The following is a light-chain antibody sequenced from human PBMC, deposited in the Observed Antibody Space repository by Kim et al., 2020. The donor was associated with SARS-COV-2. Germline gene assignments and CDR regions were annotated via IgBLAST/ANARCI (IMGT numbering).Light chain of an antibody. Sequence: QSALTQPASVSGSPGQSITISCTGTSSDVGRYNLVSWYQQHPGKVPKLMIYEVTKRPSGVSNHFSGSKSGNTASLTISGLQAEDEADYYCCSYAGSSTVIFGGGTKLTVL. V-gene: IGLV2-23*02. CDR3: CSYAGSSTVI. J-gene: IGLJ2*01. CDR2: EVT. CDR1: SSDVGRYNL.